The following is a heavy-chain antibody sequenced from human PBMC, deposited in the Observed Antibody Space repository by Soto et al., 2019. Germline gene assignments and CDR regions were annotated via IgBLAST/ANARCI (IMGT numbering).Heavy chain of an antibody. CDR1: GGTFSSYA. CDR3: AGVGRITIFGVVPTCFDY. D-gene: IGHD3-3*01. J-gene: IGHJ4*02. V-gene: IGHV1-69*13. CDR2: IIPIFGTA. Sequence: SVKVSCKASGGTFSSYAISWVRQAPGQGLEWMGGIIPIFGTANYAQKFQGRVTITADESTSTAYMELSSLRSEDTAVYYCAGVGRITIFGVVPTCFDYWGQGTLVTVSS.